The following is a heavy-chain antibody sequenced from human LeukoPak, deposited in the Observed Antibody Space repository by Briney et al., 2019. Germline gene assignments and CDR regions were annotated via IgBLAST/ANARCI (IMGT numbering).Heavy chain of an antibody. Sequence: SETLSLTCTVSGGSISSGDYYWSWIRQPPGKGPEWIGYIYYSGSTYYNPSLKSRVTISVDTSKNQFSLKLSSVTAADTAVYYCARVALEVRLAFANWFDPWGQGTLVTVSS. CDR2: IYYSGST. CDR3: ARVALEVRLAFANWFDP. CDR1: GGSISSGDYY. J-gene: IGHJ5*02. D-gene: IGHD1-7*01. V-gene: IGHV4-30-4*08.